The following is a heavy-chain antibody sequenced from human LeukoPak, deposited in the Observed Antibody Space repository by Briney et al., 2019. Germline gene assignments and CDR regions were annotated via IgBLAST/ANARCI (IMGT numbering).Heavy chain of an antibody. CDR3: ARDSRRDGYNLDY. CDR2: IYYSGST. CDR1: GGSISSYY. J-gene: IGHJ4*02. V-gene: IGHV4-59*12. D-gene: IGHD5-24*01. Sequence: SETLSLTCTVSGGSISSYYWSWIRQPPGKGLEWIGYIYYSGSTNYNPSLKSRVTISVDKSKNQFSLKLSSVTAADTAVYYCARDSRRDGYNLDYWGRGTLVTVSS.